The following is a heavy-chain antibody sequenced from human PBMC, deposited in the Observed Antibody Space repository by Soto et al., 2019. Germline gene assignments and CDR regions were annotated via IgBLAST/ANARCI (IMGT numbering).Heavy chain of an antibody. V-gene: IGHV1-18*01. CDR1: GYTFTSYG. D-gene: IGHD3-10*01. Sequence: QVQLVQSGAEVKKPGASVKVSCKASGYTFTSYGISWVRQAPGQGLEWMGWISAYNGNTNYAQKLQGRVTMTTDTATRTAYMELRSLRSDDTAVYYCARVTYYPNEDLYYFDYWGQGTLVTVSS. J-gene: IGHJ4*02. CDR2: ISAYNGNT. CDR3: ARVTYYPNEDLYYFDY.